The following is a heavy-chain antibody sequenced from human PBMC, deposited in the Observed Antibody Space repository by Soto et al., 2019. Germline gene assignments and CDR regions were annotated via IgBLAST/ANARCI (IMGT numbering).Heavy chain of an antibody. D-gene: IGHD6-13*01. J-gene: IGHJ4*02. CDR3: AREDYSASFDH. CDR1: GYTFTNYG. Sequence: ASVKVSCKTSGYTFTNYGLTWVRQAPGQGLEWMGWISTYNGDTNYAQRLQGRVTMTTDTSTSTAFMELRGLRSDDTAVYYCAREDYSASFDHWGQGTLVTVSS. CDR2: ISTYNGDT. V-gene: IGHV1-18*04.